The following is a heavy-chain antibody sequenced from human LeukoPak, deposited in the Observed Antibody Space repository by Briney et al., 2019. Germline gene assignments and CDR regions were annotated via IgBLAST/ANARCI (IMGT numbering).Heavy chain of an antibody. Sequence: SETLSLTCAVYGGSFSGYYWSWIRQPPGKGLEWIGEINHSGSTNYNPSLKSRVTISVDTSKNQFSLKLSSATAADTAVYYCARGDFWSGYSWHWYFDLWGRGTLVTVSS. D-gene: IGHD3-3*01. CDR1: GGSFSGYY. J-gene: IGHJ2*01. CDR2: INHSGST. V-gene: IGHV4-34*01. CDR3: ARGDFWSGYSWHWYFDL.